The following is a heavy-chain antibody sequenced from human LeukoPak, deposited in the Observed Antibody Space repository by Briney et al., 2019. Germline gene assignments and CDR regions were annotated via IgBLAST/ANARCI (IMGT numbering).Heavy chain of an antibody. J-gene: IGHJ4*02. CDR1: GDSVSSNSAA. D-gene: IGHD2-15*01. V-gene: IGHV6-1*01. Sequence: SQTLSLTCAISGDSVSSNSAAWNWIRQSPSRGLEWLGRTYYRSKWYNDYAVSVKSRITINPDTSKNQFSLKLNSVTPEDTAVYYCVREDCSGGSCYSGFDYWAQGTLVTVSS. CDR2: TYYRSKWYN. CDR3: VREDCSGGSCYSGFDY.